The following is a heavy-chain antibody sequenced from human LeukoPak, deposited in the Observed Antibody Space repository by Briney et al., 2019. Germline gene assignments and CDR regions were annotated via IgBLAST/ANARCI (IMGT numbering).Heavy chain of an antibody. Sequence: GGSLRPSCAASGFTFSSYGMHWVRQAPGKGLEWVAVISYDGSNKYYADSVKGRFTISRDNSKNTLYLQMNSLRAEDTAVYYCAVGEYYYDSSGYYYHYWGQGTLVTVSS. CDR2: ISYDGSNK. CDR3: AVGEYYYDSSGYYYHY. J-gene: IGHJ4*02. V-gene: IGHV3-30*03. D-gene: IGHD3-22*01. CDR1: GFTFSSYG.